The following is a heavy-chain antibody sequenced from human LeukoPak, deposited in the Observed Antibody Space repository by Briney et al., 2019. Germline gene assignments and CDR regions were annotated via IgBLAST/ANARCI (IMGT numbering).Heavy chain of an antibody. CDR2: IGSGGST. J-gene: IGHJ4*02. D-gene: IGHD2-2*01. Sequence: PGGSLRLSCAASGLTFGSCAMSWVRQAPGKGLEWVSTIGSGGSTYYADSVKGRFTISRDNSKNTLYLQMNSLRAEDTAVYYCAKRLAAPAAPGDDCWGQGTLVTVSS. CDR1: GLTFGSCA. CDR3: AKRLAAPAAPGDDC. V-gene: IGHV3-23*01.